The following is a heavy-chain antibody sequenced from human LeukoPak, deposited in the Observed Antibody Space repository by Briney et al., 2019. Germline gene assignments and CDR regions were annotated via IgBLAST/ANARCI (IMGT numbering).Heavy chain of an antibody. CDR1: GFTFSSYA. V-gene: IGHV3-23*01. J-gene: IGHJ4*02. D-gene: IGHD4-23*01. Sequence: GGSLRLSCAASGFTFSSYARSWLRQAPGKGLEWVSDIIGSGGSTYYADSVKGRFTISRDNSKNTLYLQMNSLRAEDTAVYYCAKDRNRWLGKIGDYWGQGTLVTVSS. CDR2: IIGSGGST. CDR3: AKDRNRWLGKIGDY.